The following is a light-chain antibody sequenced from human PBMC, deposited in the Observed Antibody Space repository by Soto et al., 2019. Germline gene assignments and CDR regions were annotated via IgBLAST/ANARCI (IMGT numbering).Light chain of an antibody. CDR1: SSDVAFYNF. J-gene: IGLJ2*01. CDR2: EVS. Sequence: QSALTKPASVSGSPGLSVIISCTGSSSDVAFYNFVSWYQQTPGKAPKLMIYEVSNRPLGVSNRFSGSKSGNTASLTISGLPPEDEADYYCSSYRSSSTPVLFGGGTKLTVL. V-gene: IGLV2-14*01. CDR3: SSYRSSSTPVL.